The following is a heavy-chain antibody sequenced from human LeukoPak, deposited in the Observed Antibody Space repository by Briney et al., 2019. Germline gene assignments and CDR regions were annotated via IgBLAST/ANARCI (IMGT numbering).Heavy chain of an antibody. V-gene: IGHV3-11*01. D-gene: IGHD5-18*01. CDR2: ISSSGSTI. CDR3: ASQKGWGYRNLGQFDY. CDR1: GFTFSDYY. J-gene: IGHJ4*02. Sequence: GGSLRLSCAASGFTFSDYYMSWIRQAPGKGLEWVPYISSSGSTIYYADSVKGRFTISRDNAKNSLYLQMNSLRAEDTAVYYCASQKGWGYRNLGQFDYRGQGTLVTVSS.